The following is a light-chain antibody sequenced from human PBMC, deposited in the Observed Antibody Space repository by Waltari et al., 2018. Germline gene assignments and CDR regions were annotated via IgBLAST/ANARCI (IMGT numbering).Light chain of an antibody. V-gene: IGLV3-19*01. CDR1: SLRTSY. CDR3: SSRNGRANEVV. CDR2: GKD. J-gene: IGLJ3*02. Sequence: SSELTQDPAVSVALGQTVRFTCQGDSLRTSYASWYQLKPGQAPVVVIYGKDKRASGIPDRISGDSSGTTAACTIPGAQAEDEADYYCSSRNGRANEVVFAGGTKVTVL.